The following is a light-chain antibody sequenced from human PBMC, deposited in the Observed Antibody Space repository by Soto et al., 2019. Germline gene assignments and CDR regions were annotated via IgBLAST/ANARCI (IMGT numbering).Light chain of an antibody. CDR1: QGISNY. J-gene: IGKJ5*01. Sequence: DIQLTQSPSFLSASVGDRVTITCRASQGISNYLAWYHQKPGKAPKLLIHTASTLQSGVPSRFSGSGSGTEFTLTISSLQPEDFATYYCQQRHSYPITCGQGTRLETK. CDR3: QQRHSYPIT. CDR2: TAS. V-gene: IGKV1-9*01.